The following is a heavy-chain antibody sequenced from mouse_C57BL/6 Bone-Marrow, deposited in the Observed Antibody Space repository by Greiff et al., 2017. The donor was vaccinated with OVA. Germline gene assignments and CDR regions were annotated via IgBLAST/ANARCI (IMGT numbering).Heavy chain of an antibody. CDR3: TPIITTASYYYAMDY. V-gene: IGHV14-4*01. CDR1: GFNIKDDY. CDR2: IDPENGDT. D-gene: IGHD1-1*01. Sequence: VQLQQSGAELVRPGASVKLSCTASGFNIKDDYMHWVKQRPEQGLEWIGWIDPENGDTEYASKFQGKATITADTSSNTAYLQLSSLTSEDTAVYYCTPIITTASYYYAMDYWGQGTSVTVSS. J-gene: IGHJ4*01.